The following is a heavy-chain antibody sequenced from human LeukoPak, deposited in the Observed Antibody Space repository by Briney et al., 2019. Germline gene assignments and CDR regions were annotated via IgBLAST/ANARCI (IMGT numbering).Heavy chain of an antibody. J-gene: IGHJ4*02. D-gene: IGHD3-22*01. V-gene: IGHV3-23*01. CDR2: ISGSGGST. Sequence: PGGSLRLSCAASGFTFNTYAMNWVRQAPGKGLEWVSAISGSGGSTYYADSVKGRFTISRDNSKNTLYLQMNSLRAEDTAVYYCANTYYYDSSDYFDYWGQGTLVTVSS. CDR1: GFTFNTYA. CDR3: ANTYYYDSSDYFDY.